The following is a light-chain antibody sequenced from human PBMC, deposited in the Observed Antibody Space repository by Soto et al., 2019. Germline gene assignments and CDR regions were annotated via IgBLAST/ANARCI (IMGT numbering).Light chain of an antibody. Sequence: VLTQSPGTLSLSPGERATLSCRASQSVNNNYLAWYQQKPGQSPRLLIYGASIRATAIPDRFSGSGSGTDFTLTISSLEPEDFAVYYCQHRREWPRTFGQGTKVDIK. V-gene: IGKV3D-20*02. CDR3: QHRREWPRT. J-gene: IGKJ2*02. CDR1: QSVNNNY. CDR2: GAS.